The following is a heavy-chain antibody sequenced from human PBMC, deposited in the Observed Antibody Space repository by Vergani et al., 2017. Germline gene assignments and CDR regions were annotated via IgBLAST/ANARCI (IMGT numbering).Heavy chain of an antibody. CDR2: IIPVFGIP. D-gene: IGHD5-12*01. J-gene: IGHJ6*02. Sequence: QAQLVQSGAEVKQPGSSVRVSCKASRDTFNNFAVNWVRQAPGHGPEWLGGIIPVFGIPKVARSLQDRLSISANRSSNIAYMELRSLRSEDTAKYYCATCRYVYSCYDLDSGISTYVYFGLDVWGQGTTITVSS. V-gene: IGHV1-69*14. CDR3: ATCRYVYSCYDLDSGISTYVYFGLDV. CDR1: RDTFNNFA.